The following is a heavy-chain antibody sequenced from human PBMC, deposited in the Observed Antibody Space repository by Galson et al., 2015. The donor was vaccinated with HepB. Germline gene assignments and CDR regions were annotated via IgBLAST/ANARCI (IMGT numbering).Heavy chain of an antibody. V-gene: IGHV3-30*04. J-gene: IGHJ3*02. CDR2: ISYDGSNK. CDR1: GFTFSSYA. Sequence: SLRLSCAASGFTFSSYAMHWVRQAPGKGLEWVAVISYDGSNKYYADSVKGRFTISRDNSKNTLYLQMNSLRAEDTAVYYCARDGVRDLTVTTWHAFDIWGQGTMVTVSS. D-gene: IGHD4-17*01. CDR3: ARDGVRDLTVTTWHAFDI.